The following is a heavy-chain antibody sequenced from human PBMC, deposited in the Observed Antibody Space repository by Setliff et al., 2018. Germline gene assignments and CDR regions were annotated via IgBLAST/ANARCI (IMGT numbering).Heavy chain of an antibody. CDR3: AKDGGISALVNWWYFDL. V-gene: IGHV3-15*01. CDR2: IKSKTDGGTT. D-gene: IGHD6-13*01. CDR1: GFTFSNAW. Sequence: PGGSLRLSCAASGFTFSNAWMSWVRQAPGKGLEWVGRIKSKTDGGTTDYAAPVKGRFTISRDNSKNTLYLQMNSLRAEDTAVYYCAKDGGISALVNWWYFDLWGRGTLVTVSS. J-gene: IGHJ2*01.